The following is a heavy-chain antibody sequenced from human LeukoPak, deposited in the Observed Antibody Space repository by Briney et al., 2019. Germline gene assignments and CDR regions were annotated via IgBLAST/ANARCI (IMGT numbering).Heavy chain of an antibody. V-gene: IGHV3-21*01. CDR3: ARDFGQQLVPL. J-gene: IGHJ4*02. CDR1: GFTFSSYG. CDR2: ISSSSSYI. Sequence: GGSLRLSCAASGFTFSSYGMNWVRQAPGKGLEWVSSISSSSSYIYYADSVKGRFTISRDNAKNSLYLQMNSLRAEDTAVYYCARDFGQQLVPLWGQGTLVTVSS. D-gene: IGHD6-13*01.